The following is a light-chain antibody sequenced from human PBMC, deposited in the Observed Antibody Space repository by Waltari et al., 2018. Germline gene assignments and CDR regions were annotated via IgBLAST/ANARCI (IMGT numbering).Light chain of an antibody. J-gene: IGLJ3*02. CDR1: ALPKKY. CDR3: YSTDISGRGV. V-gene: IGLV3-10*01. Sequence: SYELTQPPSVSVSPGQTARITCPGDALPKKYAYWNQQKAGQAPVLLIFEKPERPSGIPERFSGSSSGTMATLTISGAQVEDESDYYCYSTDISGRGVFGGGTKLTVL. CDR2: EKP.